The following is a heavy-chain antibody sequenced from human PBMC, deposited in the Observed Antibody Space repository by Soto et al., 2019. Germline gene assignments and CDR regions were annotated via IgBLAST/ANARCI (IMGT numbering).Heavy chain of an antibody. CDR2: INHSGST. Sequence: QVQLQQWGAGLLKPSETLSLTCAVYGGSFSGYYWSWIRQPPGKGLEWIGEINHSGSTNYNPSLKSRVTISVDTTKNQFSLKLSSVTAADTAVYYCARAATVTTIWWFAPWGQGTLVTVSS. CDR1: GGSFSGYY. J-gene: IGHJ5*02. V-gene: IGHV4-34*01. CDR3: ARAATVTTIWWFAP. D-gene: IGHD4-17*01.